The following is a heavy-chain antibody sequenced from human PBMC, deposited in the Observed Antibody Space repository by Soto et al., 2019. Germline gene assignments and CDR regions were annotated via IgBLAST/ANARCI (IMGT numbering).Heavy chain of an antibody. Sequence: EMQLVESGGGLVQPGESLRLSCAASGFTVSSNYMSWVRQAPGKGLEWVSVIYAGGNTHYADSVEGRFTISRDNSNNMLYHQMNSLRAEDTAVYYCVREKVTMIVGFYYFDYRGRGTRVTVSS. CDR3: VREKVTMIVGFYYFDY. CDR1: GFTVSSNY. CDR2: IYAGGNT. J-gene: IGHJ4*02. D-gene: IGHD3-22*01. V-gene: IGHV3-66*01.